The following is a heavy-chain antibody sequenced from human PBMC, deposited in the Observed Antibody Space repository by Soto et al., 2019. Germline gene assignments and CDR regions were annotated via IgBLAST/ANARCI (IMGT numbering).Heavy chain of an antibody. V-gene: IGHV1-18*01. CDR2: ISAYNDDT. Sequence: QVQLVQSGAEVKKPGASVKVSCKASGYTFSSYGIIWVRRAPGQGLDWMGWISAYNDDTSYAQKLQGRVTMTTDTSTSTAYMELRSLRYADTAVYYCARVVGSGMDVWGQGTTVTVFS. CDR1: GYTFSSYG. J-gene: IGHJ6*02. CDR3: ARVVGSGMDV. D-gene: IGHD2-15*01.